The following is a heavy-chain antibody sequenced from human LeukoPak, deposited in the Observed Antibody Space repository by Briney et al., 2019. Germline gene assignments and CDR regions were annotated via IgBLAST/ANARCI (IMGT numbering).Heavy chain of an antibody. V-gene: IGHV3-23*01. CDR2: ISNRGHGT. Sequence: GGSLRLSCTASGFTFRTYAMRWVRQAPGQGLEWVSAISNRGHGTYFADSVKGRCTISRDKSKNTLFLQMNTLRAEDTAVYYCARARGGGDDILTGYYSDFWGQGTLVTVSS. CDR3: ARARGGGDDILTGYYSDF. CDR1: GFTFRTYA. D-gene: IGHD3-9*01. J-gene: IGHJ4*02.